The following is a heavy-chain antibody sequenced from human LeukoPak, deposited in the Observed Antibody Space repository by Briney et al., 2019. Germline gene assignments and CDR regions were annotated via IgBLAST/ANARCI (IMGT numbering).Heavy chain of an antibody. CDR2: IYTSGST. CDR1: GGSISSGGYY. CDR3: AREDYGGPKGYFDL. Sequence: SETLSLTCTVSGGSISSGGYYWSWIRQPAGKGLEWIGRIYTSGSTNYNPSLKSRVTMSVDTSKNQFSLKLSSVTAADTAVYYCAREDYGGPKGYFDLWGRGTLVTVSS. D-gene: IGHD4-23*01. V-gene: IGHV4-61*02. J-gene: IGHJ2*01.